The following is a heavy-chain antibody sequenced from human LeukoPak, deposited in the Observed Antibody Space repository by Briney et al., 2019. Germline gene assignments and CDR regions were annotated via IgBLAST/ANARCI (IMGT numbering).Heavy chain of an antibody. V-gene: IGHV3-33*08. CDR1: GFTFSHYA. CDR2: IWYDGSNK. Sequence: PGGSLRLSCAASGFTFSHYAMHWVRQAPGKGLEWVAVIWYDGSNKYYADSVKGRFTISRDNSKNTLYLQMNSLRAEDTAVYYCASEYSSGAYYYYGMDVWGQGTTVTVSS. J-gene: IGHJ6*02. D-gene: IGHD6-19*01. CDR3: ASEYSSGAYYYYGMDV.